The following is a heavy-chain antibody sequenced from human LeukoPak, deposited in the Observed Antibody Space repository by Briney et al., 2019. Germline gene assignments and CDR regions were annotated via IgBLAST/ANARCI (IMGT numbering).Heavy chain of an antibody. V-gene: IGHV3-53*01. J-gene: IGHJ4*02. Sequence: GGSLRLSCAASGFTVSSNYMSWVRQAPGKGLEWVSLFYSGGSTYYAGSVKGRFTIARDNSKNTLYLQMHSLRAEDTAVYYCARYLGYGSRGYCSGYFDYWGQGTLVTVSS. CDR2: FYSGGST. CDR1: GFTVSSNY. CDR3: ARYLGYGSRGYCSGYFDY. D-gene: IGHD3-22*01.